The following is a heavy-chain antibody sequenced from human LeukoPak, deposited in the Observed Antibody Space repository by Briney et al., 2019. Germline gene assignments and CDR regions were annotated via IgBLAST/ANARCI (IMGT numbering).Heavy chain of an antibody. CDR2: IWYDGSNK. D-gene: IGHD3-3*01. V-gene: IGHV3-33*06. Sequence: PGRSLRLSCAASGFTFSSYGMHWVRQAPGKGLEWVAIIWYDGSNKYYADSVKGRFTISRDNSKTTLYLQMNSLRAEDTAVYYCAKPFHDFWSGLDYWGQGTLFTVSS. CDR3: AKPFHDFWSGLDY. CDR1: GFTFSSYG. J-gene: IGHJ4*02.